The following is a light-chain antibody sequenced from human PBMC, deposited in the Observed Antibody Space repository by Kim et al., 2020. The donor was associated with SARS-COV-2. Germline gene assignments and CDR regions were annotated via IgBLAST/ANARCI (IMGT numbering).Light chain of an antibody. CDR2: LGS. Sequence: DIVMTQSPFSLPVTPGEPASISCRSSQSLLHSNGYNYLDWYLQKPGQSPQLLIYLGSNRASGVPDRFSGSGSGTDFTLKISRVEAEDVRVYYCMQALQTLWTFGQGTKVDIK. CDR1: QSLLHSNGYNY. J-gene: IGKJ1*01. CDR3: MQALQTLWT. V-gene: IGKV2-28*01.